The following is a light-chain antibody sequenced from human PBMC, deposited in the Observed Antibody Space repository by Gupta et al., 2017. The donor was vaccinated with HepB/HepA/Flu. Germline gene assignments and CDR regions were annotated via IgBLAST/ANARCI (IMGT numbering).Light chain of an antibody. CDR2: TDS. Sequence: YELTHPPSVPVSPGQSARITCSGDALPKQYAYWYQQKPDKRRMLVIDTDSEGPSGSPERFSGSSSGTTVTLTIRGGEAEDEYDYYCQSADSSVVFGGGTKLTVL. CDR1: ALPKQY. CDR3: QSADSSVV. J-gene: IGLJ2*01. V-gene: IGLV3-25*03.